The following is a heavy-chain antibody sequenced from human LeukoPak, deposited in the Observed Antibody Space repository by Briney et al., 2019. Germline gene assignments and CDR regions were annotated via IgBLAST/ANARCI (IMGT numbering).Heavy chain of an antibody. J-gene: IGHJ4*02. V-gene: IGHV4-4*09. CDR3: GTGYGCYFDY. CDR1: GGSISSYY. Sequence: SETLSLTCTDSGGSISSYYWSWIRQPPGKGLEWIGYIYTSGSTNYNPSLKSRVTISVDTSKNQFSLKLSSVTAADTAVYYCGTGYGCYFDYWGQGTLVTVSS. CDR2: IYTSGST. D-gene: IGHD5-18*01.